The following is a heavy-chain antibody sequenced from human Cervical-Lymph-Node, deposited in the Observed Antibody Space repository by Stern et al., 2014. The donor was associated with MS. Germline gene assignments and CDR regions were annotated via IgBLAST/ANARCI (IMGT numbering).Heavy chain of an antibody. V-gene: IGHV4-34*01. Sequence: QVQLQQWGAGLLKPSETLSLTCGVSGGSFSDYYWSWIRQAPGKGLEWIGEINHNGDTNYNTYLKSRVSLSVAQSKTQFSLKLSSVTAADTSVYYCARGPQHSSWYFPFDYWGQGTLVTVSS. CDR1: GGSFSDYY. D-gene: IGHD6-13*01. J-gene: IGHJ4*02. CDR3: ARGPQHSSWYFPFDY. CDR2: INHNGDT.